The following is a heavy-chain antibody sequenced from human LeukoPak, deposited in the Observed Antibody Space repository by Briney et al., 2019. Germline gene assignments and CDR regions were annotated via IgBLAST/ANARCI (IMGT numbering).Heavy chain of an antibody. D-gene: IGHD3-22*01. J-gene: IGHJ4*02. CDR3: AKDVSSWASSGYYCDY. CDR1: GFTFSSYG. CDR2: IRYDGSNK. V-gene: IGHV3-30*02. Sequence: GGSLRLSCAASGFTFSSYGMHWVRQAPGKGLEWVAFIRYDGSNKYYADSVKGRFTISRDNSKNTLYLQMNSLRAEDTAVYYCAKDVSSWASSGYYCDYWGQGTLVTVSS.